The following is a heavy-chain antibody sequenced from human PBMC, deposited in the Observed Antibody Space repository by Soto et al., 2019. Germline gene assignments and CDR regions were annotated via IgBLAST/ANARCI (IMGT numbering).Heavy chain of an antibody. D-gene: IGHD2-15*01. CDR2: INHSGIT. J-gene: IGHJ3*02. CDR1: GGSFSGYD. CDR3: GGGQLANEPSVVVVPATPASSFEI. V-gene: IGHV4-34*01. Sequence: SETLSLTGAVYGGSFSGYDCSWIRQPPWKGLEWIGEINHSGITNYNPSLKSRVTISVDTSKNQFSLKLSSVTAADTAVYYCGGGQLANEPSVVVVPATPASSFEIWGQGTMVTVS.